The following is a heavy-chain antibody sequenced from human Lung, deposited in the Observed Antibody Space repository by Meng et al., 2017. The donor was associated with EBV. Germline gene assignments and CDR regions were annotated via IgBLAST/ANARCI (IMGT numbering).Heavy chain of an antibody. J-gene: IGHJ4*02. CDR1: GFAFSSYS. CDR3: ARAYSRRAPPDY. D-gene: IGHD6-13*01. CDR2: ITSSSSFI. V-gene: IGHV3-21*02. Sequence: EVQLVESGGXLVKPGGSLRLPCAASGFAFSSYSMKWLRQAPGKGLEWVSSITSSSSFIYYEDSVKGRFTISRDNAKNSLYLQMNSLRAEDTAVYYCARAYSRRAPPDYWGQGTLVTVSS.